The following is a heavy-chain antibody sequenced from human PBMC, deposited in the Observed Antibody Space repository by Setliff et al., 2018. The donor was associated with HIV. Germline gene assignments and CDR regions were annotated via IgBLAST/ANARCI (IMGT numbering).Heavy chain of an antibody. V-gene: IGHV1-46*03. CDR3: AGPENSGSRATFLGY. Sequence: ASVKVSCKASGHHLTTYYMHWVRQAPGQGLEWMGTINASDGGTSYAQKFQGRVTMTSDTSTSTVYMELSSLRSEDTAVYYCAGPENSGSRATFLGYWGQGTLVTVSS. CDR2: INASDGGT. J-gene: IGHJ4*02. CDR1: GHHLTTYY. D-gene: IGHD1-26*01.